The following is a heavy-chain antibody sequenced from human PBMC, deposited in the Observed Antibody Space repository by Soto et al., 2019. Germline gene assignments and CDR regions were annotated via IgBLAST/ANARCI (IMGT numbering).Heavy chain of an antibody. V-gene: IGHV3-48*02. CDR1: GFTFSAYT. CDR2: INSGHNPI. D-gene: IGHD1-7*01. CDR3: ARTGANVGYVPIRAFDI. J-gene: IGHJ3*02. Sequence: GGSLRLSCAGSGFTFSAYTMNWVRQAPGKGLEWVSYINSGHNPIYYADSVKGRFTISRDDAKSSLYLQMNSLRDEDTAVYYCARTGANVGYVPIRAFDIWGQGTMVTVSS.